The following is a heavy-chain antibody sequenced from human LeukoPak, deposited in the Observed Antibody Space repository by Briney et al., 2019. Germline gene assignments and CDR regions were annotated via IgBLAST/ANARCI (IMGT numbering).Heavy chain of an antibody. CDR2: TSGDGITT. V-gene: IGHV3-43*02. CDR3: ARDHVYGGADY. CDR1: GFTFDDYG. J-gene: IGHJ4*02. D-gene: IGHD5/OR15-5a*01. Sequence: GGSLRLSCAASGFTFDDYGMSWVRQAPGKGLEWVSLTSGDGITTYFADSVKGRFTISRDNSKSSLFLQMNSLRTEDTALYYCARDHVYGGADYWGQGTLVTVSS.